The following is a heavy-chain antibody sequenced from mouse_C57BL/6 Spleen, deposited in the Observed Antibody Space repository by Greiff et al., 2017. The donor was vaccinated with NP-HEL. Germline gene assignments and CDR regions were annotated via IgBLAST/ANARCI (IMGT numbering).Heavy chain of an antibody. V-gene: IGHV1-53*01. Sequence: VQLQQPGTELVKPGASVKLSCKASGYTFTSYWMHWVKQRPGQGLEWIGNINPSNGGTNYNEKLNGKATLTVDKSSSTAYMQLSSLTSEDSAVYYCARGYCGSSLEGYWYFDVWGTGTTVTVSS. CDR2: INPSNGGT. D-gene: IGHD1-1*01. J-gene: IGHJ1*03. CDR1: GYTFTSYW. CDR3: ARGYCGSSLEGYWYFDV.